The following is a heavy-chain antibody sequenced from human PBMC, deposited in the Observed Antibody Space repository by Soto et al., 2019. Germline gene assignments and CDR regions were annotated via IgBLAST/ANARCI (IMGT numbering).Heavy chain of an antibody. J-gene: IGHJ4*02. CDR1: GFSFSNYD. V-gene: IGHV3-48*03. Sequence: EVELVESGGGLVQPGGSLRLSCAASGFSFSNYDMNWVRHAPGKGLEWISFLSYSGSTIHYSDSVKGRFTISRDNAKNSLYLQMNSLRAEDTAVYYCAIPDRKTPGQVRDYWGQGILVTVSS. CDR2: LSYSGSTI. D-gene: IGHD2-15*01. CDR3: AIPDRKTPGQVRDY.